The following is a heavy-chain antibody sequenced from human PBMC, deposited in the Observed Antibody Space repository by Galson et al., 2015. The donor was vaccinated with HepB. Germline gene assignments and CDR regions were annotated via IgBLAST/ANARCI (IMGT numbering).Heavy chain of an antibody. J-gene: IGHJ4*02. CDR1: GFTFSSYS. V-gene: IGHV3-21*01. CDR3: ARDVLKLQPETNFDY. Sequence: SLRLSCAASGFTFSSYSMNWVRQAPGKGLEWVSSISSSSSYIYYADSVKGRFTISRDNAKNSLYLQMNSLRAEDTAVYYCARDVLKLQPETNFDYWGQGTLVTVSS. CDR2: ISSSSSYI. D-gene: IGHD4/OR15-4a*01.